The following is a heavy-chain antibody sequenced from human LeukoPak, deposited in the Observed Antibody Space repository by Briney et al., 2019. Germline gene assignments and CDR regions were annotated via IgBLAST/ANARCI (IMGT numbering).Heavy chain of an antibody. D-gene: IGHD3-10*01. CDR3: ARHYYRSGSPFDY. J-gene: IGHJ4*02. CDR2: IYPGDSDT. Sequence: GESLKISCKGSGYSFTSYWIGWVRQVPGKGLEWMGIIYPGDSDTTYSPSFQGQVTISADKSISTAYLQWSSLKASDTAMYYCARHYYRSGSPFDYWGQGTLVTVSS. CDR1: GYSFTSYW. V-gene: IGHV5-51*01.